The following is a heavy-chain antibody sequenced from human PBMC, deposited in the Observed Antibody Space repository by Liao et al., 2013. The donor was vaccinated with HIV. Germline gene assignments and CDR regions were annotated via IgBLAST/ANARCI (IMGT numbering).Heavy chain of an antibody. V-gene: IGHV4-59*11. CDR3: ARERGFFDN. CDR2: IYYTGNT. Sequence: QVQLQESGSGLVKPSETLSLTCTVSGGSITGHYWSWIRQTPGKGLEWVGYIYYTGNTNYNPSLKGRGTISIDTSKNQFSLELSSATAADTAVYYCARERGFFDNWGQGILVSASS. CDR1: GGSITGHY. J-gene: IGHJ4*02. D-gene: IGHD3-10*01.